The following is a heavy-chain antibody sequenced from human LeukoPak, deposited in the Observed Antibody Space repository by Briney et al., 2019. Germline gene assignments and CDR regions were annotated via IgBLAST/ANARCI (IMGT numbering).Heavy chain of an antibody. V-gene: IGHV3-9*01. CDR1: GFTFSSYW. CDR3: AKDRGLKDYYYYYGMDV. D-gene: IGHD2-21*01. CDR2: ISWNRGRI. J-gene: IGHJ6*02. Sequence: GGSLRLSCAASGFTFSSYWMHWVRQAPGKGLEWVSGISWNRGRIGYADSVKGRFTISRDNAKNSLYLQMNSLRAEDTALYYCAKDRGLKDYYYYYGMDVWGQGTTVTVSS.